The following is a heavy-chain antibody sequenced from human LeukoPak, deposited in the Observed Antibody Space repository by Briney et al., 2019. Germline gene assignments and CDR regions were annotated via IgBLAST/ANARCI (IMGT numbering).Heavy chain of an antibody. J-gene: IGHJ4*02. Sequence: PGGSLRLSCAASGFTFSNNWMHWVRQAPGQGLVWVSRMNSDGSTTTYADAVKGRFTTSRDNAKTTLYLQMNRLRAEDTAVYYCAMIKEGWGQGTLVTASS. V-gene: IGHV3-74*01. CDR1: GFTFSNNW. CDR2: MNSDGSTT. D-gene: IGHD3-22*01. CDR3: AMIKEG.